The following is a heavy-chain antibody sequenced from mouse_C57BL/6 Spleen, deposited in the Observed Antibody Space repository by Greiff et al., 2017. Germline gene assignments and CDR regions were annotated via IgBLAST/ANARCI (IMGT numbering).Heavy chain of an antibody. CDR2: IYPRDGST. J-gene: IGHJ3*01. V-gene: IGHV1-78*01. Sequence: QVPLQQSDAELVKPGASVKLSCTVSGYTFTDHTIPWMKQTPKQGLEWIGYIYPRDGSTKYNEKFKGKATLTADKSCSTDYMDRNRRTSEDSAVYFCARLLKTYWGQGTLVTVSA. CDR3: ARLLKTY. CDR1: GYTFTDHT.